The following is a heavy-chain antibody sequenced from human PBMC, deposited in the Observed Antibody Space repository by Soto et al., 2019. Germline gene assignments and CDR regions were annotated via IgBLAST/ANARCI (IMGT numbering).Heavy chain of an antibody. J-gene: IGHJ3*02. CDR2: IYYSGST. CDR3: ARDHYASRSGYSHAFDI. V-gene: IGHV4-59*01. D-gene: IGHD3-3*01. CDR1: GGSISSYY. Sequence: SETLSLTCTVSGGSISSYYWSWIRQPPGKGLEWIGYIYYSGSTNYNPSLKSRVTISVDKSKNQFSLKLSSVTAEDTAVYYCARDHYASRSGYSHAFDICGQGTMVTVSS.